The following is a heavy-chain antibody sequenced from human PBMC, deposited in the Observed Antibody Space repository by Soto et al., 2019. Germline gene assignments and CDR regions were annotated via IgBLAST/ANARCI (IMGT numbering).Heavy chain of an antibody. V-gene: IGHV4-34*01. CDR2: INHSGTT. CDR3: ARGGAGARSGGPDRLKRRHYSLPAFDI. D-gene: IGHD4-4*01. J-gene: IGHJ3*02. Sequence: QVQLQQWGAGLLKPSETLSLTCAVYGGSFSGYYWSWIRQPPGKGLEWIGEINHSGTTNYNPSLTSPVPISVATSKSQFSLKLGSVTAADTAVYYCARGGAGARSGGPDRLKRRHYSLPAFDIWGQGTMVTVSS. CDR1: GGSFSGYY.